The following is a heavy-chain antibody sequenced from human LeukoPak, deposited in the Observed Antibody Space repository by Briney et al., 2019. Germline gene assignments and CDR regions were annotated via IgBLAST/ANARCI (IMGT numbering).Heavy chain of an antibody. CDR3: ARPMTYYYDSSGYKSYAFDI. Sequence: PSETLSLTCAVYGGSFSGYYWSWIRQPPGKGLEWIGEINHSGSTNYNPSLKSRVTISVDTSKNQFSLKLSSVTAADTAVYYCARPMTYYYDSSGYKSYAFDIWGQGTMVTVSS. V-gene: IGHV4-34*01. CDR1: GGSFSGYY. CDR2: INHSGST. J-gene: IGHJ3*02. D-gene: IGHD3-22*01.